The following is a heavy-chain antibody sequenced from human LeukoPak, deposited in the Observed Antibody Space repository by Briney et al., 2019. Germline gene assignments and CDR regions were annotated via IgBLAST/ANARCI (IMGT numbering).Heavy chain of an antibody. CDR2: IRYDGSNK. D-gene: IGHD2-15*01. V-gene: IGHV3-30*02. Sequence: GGSLRLSCAASAFTFRTYGMHWVRQAPGKGLEWLAFIRYDGSNKNYADSVKGRFTISRDNTKNSLYLQMNSLRAEDTAVYYCAKDGGSDPDSFDIWGQGTMVTVSS. CDR3: AKDGGSDPDSFDI. CDR1: AFTFRTYG. J-gene: IGHJ3*02.